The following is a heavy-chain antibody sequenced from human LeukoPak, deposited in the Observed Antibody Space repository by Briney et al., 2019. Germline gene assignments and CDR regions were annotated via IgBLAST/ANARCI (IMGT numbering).Heavy chain of an antibody. J-gene: IGHJ4*02. CDR1: GFTFSSFA. D-gene: IGHD6-6*01. Sequence: GGSLRLSCAASGFTFSSFAMSWVRQAPGKGLEWVSAIGPGGVTTYYADSVKGRFTISRDNSKNTLYLQMNSLRAQDTALYYCAKSLGPISNIAARPLDYWGLGTLVTVSS. V-gene: IGHV3-23*01. CDR3: AKSLGPISNIAARPLDY. CDR2: IGPGGVTT.